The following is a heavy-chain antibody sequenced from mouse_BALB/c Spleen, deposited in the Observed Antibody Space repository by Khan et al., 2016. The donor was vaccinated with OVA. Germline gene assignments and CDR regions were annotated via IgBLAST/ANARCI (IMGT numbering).Heavy chain of an antibody. D-gene: IGHD1-2*01. J-gene: IGHJ4*01. CDR3: AKWGTANYYAMDY. Sequence: QVQLKESGPGLVAPSQSLSITCTVSGFSLTSYGVNWVRQPPGKGLEWLGVIWGDGGTNYHSTLMSRLSISKENSQSHVFLKLCSLQTENTATYYCAKWGTANYYAMDYWGQGTSVTVSS. CDR2: IWGDGGT. V-gene: IGHV2-3*01. CDR1: GFSLTSYG.